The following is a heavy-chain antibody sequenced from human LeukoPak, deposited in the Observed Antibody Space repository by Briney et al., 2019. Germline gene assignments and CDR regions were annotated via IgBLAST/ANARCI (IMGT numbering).Heavy chain of an antibody. CDR3: ARINYDILTGRPGDWYFDL. V-gene: IGHV4-31*03. CDR2: IYFSGNT. D-gene: IGHD3-9*01. Sequence: PSETLSLTCTVSGGSISSGGYYWSWIRQHPGKGLEWIGYIYFSGNTYYNPSLKSRVTISVDTSKNQFSLKLSSVTAADTAVYYCARINYDILTGRPGDWYFDLWGRGTLVTVSS. J-gene: IGHJ2*01. CDR1: GGSISSGGYY.